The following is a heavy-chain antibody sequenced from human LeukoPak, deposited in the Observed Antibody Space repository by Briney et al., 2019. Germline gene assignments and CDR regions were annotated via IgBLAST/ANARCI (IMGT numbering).Heavy chain of an antibody. D-gene: IGHD2-15*01. CDR3: AKVALGYCSGSSCYYFDY. CDR1: GFTFSSYA. CDR2: IGAGGTFT. J-gene: IGHJ4*02. Sequence: GGSLRLSCTASGFTFSSYAMNWVRQAPGKGLEWVSGIGAGGTFTYYADSVKGRFTISRDDSRNTLYLQMNSLRAEDTALYYCAKVALGYCSGSSCYYFDYGGQGTLVTVSS. V-gene: IGHV3-23*01.